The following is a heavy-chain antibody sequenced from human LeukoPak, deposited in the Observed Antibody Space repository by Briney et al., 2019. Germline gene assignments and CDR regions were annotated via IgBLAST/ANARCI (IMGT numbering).Heavy chain of an antibody. Sequence: PSETLSLTCTVSGYSISSGYYWGWIRQPPGKGLEWIGSIYHSGSTYYNPSLKSRVTMSVDTSKNQFSLKLSSVTAADTAVYYCARRDGYNSGLDYWGQGTLVTVSS. CDR3: ARRDGYNSGLDY. CDR1: GYSISSGYY. CDR2: IYHSGST. D-gene: IGHD5-24*01. J-gene: IGHJ4*02. V-gene: IGHV4-38-2*02.